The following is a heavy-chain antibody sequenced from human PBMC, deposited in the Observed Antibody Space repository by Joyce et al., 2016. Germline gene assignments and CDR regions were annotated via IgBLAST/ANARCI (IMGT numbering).Heavy chain of an antibody. D-gene: IGHD2-15*01. CDR3: ARVMGCTGGGCYGNGFGS. CDR2: MNIDTGEP. Sequence: QVQLVQSGSELKKPGASMKVSCKASGYTFTSYGINWLRQAPGQRLEWMGWMNIDTGEPTYGEAVTGRVVFSLDTCVSTTYLQIGRLKAEETAVYYCARVMGCTGGGCYGNGFGSWGQGTLVTVSS. CDR1: GYTFTSYG. J-gene: IGHJ5*01. V-gene: IGHV7-4-1*01.